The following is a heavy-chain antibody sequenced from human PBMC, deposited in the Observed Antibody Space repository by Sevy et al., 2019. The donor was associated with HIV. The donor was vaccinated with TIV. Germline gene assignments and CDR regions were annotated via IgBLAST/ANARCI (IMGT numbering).Heavy chain of an antibody. J-gene: IGHJ4*02. CDR3: ARLTYYDFWSGYYPPYYFDY. Sequence: SETLSLTCAVYGGSFSGYYWSWIRQPPGKGLEWIGEINHSGSTNYNPSLKSRVTISVDTSKNQFSLKLSSVTASGTAVYYCARLTYYDFWSGYYPPYYFDYWGQGTLVTVSS. CDR2: INHSGST. V-gene: IGHV4-34*01. D-gene: IGHD3-3*01. CDR1: GGSFSGYY.